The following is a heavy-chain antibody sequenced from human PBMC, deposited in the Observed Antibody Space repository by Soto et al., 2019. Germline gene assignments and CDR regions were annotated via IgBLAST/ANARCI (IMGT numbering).Heavy chain of an antibody. Sequence: QVQLQESGPGLVKPSGTLSLTCAVSGGSISSNNWWSWVRQPPGKRLEWIGEIYHSGSTKYNPSLQSRVTISVDKSKNQFSLKLSTVTAADTAVYYCARVEVRGVIGRDGLDVWGQGTTVTVSS. J-gene: IGHJ6*02. CDR1: GGSISSNNW. D-gene: IGHD3-10*01. CDR3: ARVEVRGVIGRDGLDV. V-gene: IGHV4-4*02. CDR2: IYHSGST.